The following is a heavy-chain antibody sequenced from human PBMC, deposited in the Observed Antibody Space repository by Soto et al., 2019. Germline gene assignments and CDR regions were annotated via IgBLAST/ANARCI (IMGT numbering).Heavy chain of an antibody. CDR1: GYSFTTYW. V-gene: IGHV5-51*03. Sequence: EVELVQSAADVKKPGESLKNSCKGSGYSFTTYWIGWVRQMPGQGLELMGIIYPGDSDTRYSPSFQGQVTISADKSISTAYLQWNSLKASDTAMYYCARPQAGRFDPWGQGTLVTVSS. CDR2: IYPGDSDT. J-gene: IGHJ5*02. CDR3: ARPQAGRFDP.